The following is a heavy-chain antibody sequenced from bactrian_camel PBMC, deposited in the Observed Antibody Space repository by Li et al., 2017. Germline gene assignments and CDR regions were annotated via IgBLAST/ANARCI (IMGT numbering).Heavy chain of an antibody. CDR2: IYSGGNT. D-gene: IGHD6*01. J-gene: IGHJ4*01. V-gene: IGHV3S56*01. CDR3: AAGPWYTDEYRY. CDR1: GYTYGREC. Sequence: HVQLVESGGGSVQAGGSPRLSCVASGYTYGRECMGWFRQTPRKEREGVATIYSGGNTDYADAVKGRFTISQDNHKNTVYLQMNGLKPEDTALYYCAAGPWYTDEYRYWGQGTQVTVS.